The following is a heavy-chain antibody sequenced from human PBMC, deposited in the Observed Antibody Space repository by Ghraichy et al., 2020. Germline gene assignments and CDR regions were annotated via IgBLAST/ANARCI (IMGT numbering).Heavy chain of an antibody. V-gene: IGHV4-4*07. D-gene: IGHD3-3*01. Sequence: SETLSLTCTVSGGSIRRYYWSWIRQPTGKGLEWIGRIYISGSINYNPPLKSRVTMSLDTSKNQFSLKLSSVTAADTAVYYCASTYFDFWSDSSGYGMDVWGQGTTVTVSS. CDR2: IYISGSI. CDR1: GGSIRRYY. CDR3: ASTYFDFWSDSSGYGMDV. J-gene: IGHJ6*02.